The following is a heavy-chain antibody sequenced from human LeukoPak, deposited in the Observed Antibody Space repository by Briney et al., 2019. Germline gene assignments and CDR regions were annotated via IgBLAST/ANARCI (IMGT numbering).Heavy chain of an antibody. J-gene: IGHJ4*02. D-gene: IGHD6-13*01. CDR1: DGSFSGYY. Sequence: SETLSLTCAVYDGSFSGYYWSWIRQPPGKGLEWIGEINHSGSTNYNPSLKSRVTVSVDTSKNQFSLKLSSVTAADTAVYYCARGPGITAAGNFDYWGQGTLVTVPP. CDR3: ARGPGITAAGNFDY. CDR2: INHSGST. V-gene: IGHV4-34*01.